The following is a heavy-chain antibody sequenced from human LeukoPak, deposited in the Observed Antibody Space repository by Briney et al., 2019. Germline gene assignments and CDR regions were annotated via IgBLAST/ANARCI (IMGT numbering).Heavy chain of an antibody. CDR3: ARLGMGPYYDILTGYPPLDY. CDR2: IYSSGST. J-gene: IGHJ4*02. CDR1: GGSISSYY. V-gene: IGHV4-59*08. D-gene: IGHD3-9*01. Sequence: SETLSLTCTVSGGSISSYYWSWIRQPPGKGLEWIGYIYSSGSTNYNPSLKSRVTISVDTSKNQFSLKLSSVTAADTAVYYCARLGMGPYYDILTGYPPLDYWGQGTLVTVSS.